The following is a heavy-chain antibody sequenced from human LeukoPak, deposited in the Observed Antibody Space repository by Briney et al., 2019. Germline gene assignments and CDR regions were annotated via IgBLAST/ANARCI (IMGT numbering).Heavy chain of an antibody. CDR2: ISSSSSYI. D-gene: IGHD6-19*01. CDR3: ARQMYSSGWYYFDY. CDR1: GFTFSDYS. J-gene: IGHJ4*02. V-gene: IGHV3-21*01. Sequence: GGSLRLSCAASGFTFSDYSMNWVRQAPGKGLEWVSSISSSSSYIYYADSVRGRFTISRDNAKNSLYLQMNSLRAEDTAVFYCARQMYSSGWYYFDYWGQGTLVTVSS.